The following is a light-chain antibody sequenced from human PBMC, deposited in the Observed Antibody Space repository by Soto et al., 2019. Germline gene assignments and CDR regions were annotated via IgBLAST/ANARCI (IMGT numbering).Light chain of an antibody. CDR2: DVS. J-gene: IGLJ3*02. CDR1: SSDVGGYNY. CDR3: CSHAGSYRV. Sequence: QSALTQPRSVSGSPGQSVTISCTGTSSDVGGYNYVSWYQQHPGKAPKLMIYDVSKRPSGVPDRFSCSKSGNTASLTISGLQAEDEADYYCCSHAGSYRVFGGGTKLTVL. V-gene: IGLV2-11*01.